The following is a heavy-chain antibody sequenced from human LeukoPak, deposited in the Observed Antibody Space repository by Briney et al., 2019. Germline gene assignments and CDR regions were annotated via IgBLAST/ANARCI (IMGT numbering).Heavy chain of an antibody. CDR2: INPSGGST. Sequence: ASVKVSCKASGYTFTSYYMHWVRQAPGQGLEWMGIINPSGGSTSYAQKFQGRVTMTRDTSTSTVYMELSSLRSEDTAVYYCARDPHIVIVPAGNWFDPWGQGTLVTVSS. D-gene: IGHD2-2*01. J-gene: IGHJ5*02. V-gene: IGHV1-46*01. CDR1: GYTFTSYY. CDR3: ARDPHIVIVPAGNWFDP.